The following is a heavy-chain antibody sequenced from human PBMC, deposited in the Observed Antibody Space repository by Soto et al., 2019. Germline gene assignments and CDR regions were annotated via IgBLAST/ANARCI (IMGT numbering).Heavy chain of an antibody. CDR2: ISAYNGNT. Sequence: ASAKVSCKASGYTFASYGISWVRQAPGQGLEWMGWISAYNGNTNYAQKLQGRVTMTTDTSTSTAYMELRSLRSDDTAVYYCARVVGIADYYYYMDVWGKGTTVTVSS. D-gene: IGHD6-13*01. V-gene: IGHV1-18*01. J-gene: IGHJ6*03. CDR3: ARVVGIADYYYYMDV. CDR1: GYTFASYG.